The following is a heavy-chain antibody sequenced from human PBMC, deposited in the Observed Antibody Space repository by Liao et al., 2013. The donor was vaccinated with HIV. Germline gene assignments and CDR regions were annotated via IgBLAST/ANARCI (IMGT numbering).Heavy chain of an antibody. CDR2: FYSSGST. V-gene: IGHV4-61*02. CDR1: GGSITSGTYY. CDR3: ARGTIFVLVNNWFDP. J-gene: IGHJ5*02. D-gene: IGHD3-3*01. Sequence: QVQLQESGPGLVKPSQTLSLTCTVSGGSITSGTYYWSWIRQPAGKGLEWIGRFYSSGSTNYNPSLKSRVTISVDTSKNQFSLKLSSVTAADTAVYYCARGTIFVLVNNWFDPWGQGTLVSVSS.